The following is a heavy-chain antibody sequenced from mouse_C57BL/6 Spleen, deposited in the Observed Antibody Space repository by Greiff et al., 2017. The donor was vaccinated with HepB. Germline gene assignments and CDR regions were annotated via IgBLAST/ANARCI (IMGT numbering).Heavy chain of an antibody. CDR2: IYPGDGDT. V-gene: IGHV1-80*01. Sequence: QVQLQQSGAELVKPGASVKISCKASGYAFSSYWMNWVKQRPGKGLEWIGQIYPGDGDTNYNGKFKGKATLTVDTSSSTAYMQLSSLTSEDSAVYYCARKALYDGYYEFAYWGQGTLVTVSA. J-gene: IGHJ3*01. CDR1: GYAFSSYW. CDR3: ARKALYDGYYEFAY. D-gene: IGHD2-3*01.